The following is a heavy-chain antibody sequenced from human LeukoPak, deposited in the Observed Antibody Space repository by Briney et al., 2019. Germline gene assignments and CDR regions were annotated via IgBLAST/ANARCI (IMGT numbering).Heavy chain of an antibody. J-gene: IGHJ4*02. V-gene: IGHV4-34*01. CDR2: INHSGST. CDR3: ARGGRYYDNLTGTRDYFDY. CDR1: GGSFSGYY. Sequence: SETLSLTCAVYGGSFSGYYWSWIRQPPGKGLEWIGEINHSGSTNYNPSLKSRVTISVDTSKNQFSLKLSSVTAVDTAVYYCARGGRYYDNLTGTRDYFDYWGQGTLVTVSS. D-gene: IGHD3-9*01.